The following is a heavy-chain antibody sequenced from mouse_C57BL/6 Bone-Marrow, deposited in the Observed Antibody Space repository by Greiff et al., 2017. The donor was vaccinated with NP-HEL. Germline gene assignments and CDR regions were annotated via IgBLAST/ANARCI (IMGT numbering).Heavy chain of an antibody. CDR1: GFTFSDYG. J-gene: IGHJ1*03. CDR2: ISSGSSTI. CDR3: ARGGSSYGGYFDV. Sequence: EVKLMESGGGLVKPGGSLKLSCAASGFTFSDYGMHWVRQAPEKGLEWVAYISSGSSTIYYADTVKGRFTISRDNAKNTLFLQMTSLRSEDTAMYDCARGGSSYGGYFDVWGTGTTVTVSS. D-gene: IGHD1-1*01. V-gene: IGHV5-17*01.